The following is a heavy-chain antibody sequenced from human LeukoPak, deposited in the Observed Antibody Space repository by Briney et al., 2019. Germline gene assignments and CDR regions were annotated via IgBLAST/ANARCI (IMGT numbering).Heavy chain of an antibody. J-gene: IGHJ6*02. CDR1: GGSVISGSYY. Sequence: PSETLSLTCIVSGGSVISGSYYWSWIRQPPGKGLEWIGHLYYTGSTKYNPSLKSRVTISLDTSRFQFSLKLNSVTAADTAVYYCARDGIAAAGSRYYGMEVWGQGTTVTVSS. D-gene: IGHD6-13*01. CDR3: ARDGIAAAGSRYYGMEV. CDR2: LYYTGST. V-gene: IGHV4-61*01.